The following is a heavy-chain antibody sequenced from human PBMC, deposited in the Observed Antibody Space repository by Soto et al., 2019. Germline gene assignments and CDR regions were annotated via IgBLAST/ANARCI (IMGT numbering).Heavy chain of an antibody. D-gene: IGHD4-17*01. V-gene: IGHV3-33*01. Sequence: QVQLVESGGGVVQPGRSLRLSCAASGFTFSSYGMHWVRQAPGKGLEWVAVIWYDGSNKYYADSVKGRFTISRDNSKNTLYLQMNSLRAEDTAVYYCARDGVHDYGDQEYFQHWGQGTLVTVSS. J-gene: IGHJ1*01. CDR2: IWYDGSNK. CDR3: ARDGVHDYGDQEYFQH. CDR1: GFTFSSYG.